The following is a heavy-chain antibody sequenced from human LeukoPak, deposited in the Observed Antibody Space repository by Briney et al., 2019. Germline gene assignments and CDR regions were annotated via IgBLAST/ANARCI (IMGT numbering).Heavy chain of an antibody. J-gene: IGHJ4*02. CDR1: GFTFSSYA. CDR3: ARDRGLENWGFIPD. V-gene: IGHV3-30-3*01. CDR2: ISYDGSNK. Sequence: GGSLRLSCAASGFTFSSYAMHWVRQAPGKGLEWVAVISYDGSNKYYADSVKGRFTISRDNSKNTLYLQMNSLRAEDTAVYYCARDRGLENWGFIPDWGQRTLVTVSS. D-gene: IGHD7-27*01.